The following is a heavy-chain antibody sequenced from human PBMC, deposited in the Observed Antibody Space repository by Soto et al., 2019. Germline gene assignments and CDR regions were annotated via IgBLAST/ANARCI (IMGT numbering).Heavy chain of an antibody. Sequence: GASVEVSCKXSGYTFTSYDINWVRQATGQGLEWMGWMNPNSGNTGYAQKFQGRVTMTRNTSISTAYMELSSLRSEDTAVYYCARGIFGVVTLVGVWFDPWGQGTLVTVSS. CDR2: MNPNSGNT. J-gene: IGHJ5*02. CDR1: GYTFTSYD. D-gene: IGHD3-3*01. V-gene: IGHV1-8*01. CDR3: ARGIFGVVTLVGVWFDP.